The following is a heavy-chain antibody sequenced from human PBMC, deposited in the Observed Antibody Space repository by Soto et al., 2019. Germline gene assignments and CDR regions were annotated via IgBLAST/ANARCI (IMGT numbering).Heavy chain of an antibody. Sequence: ASETLALPSTVTGASISSGGYDWSLNPQHPGKGLEWIGYIYSSGSTYYNPSLKSRVTKSGDASKNQSSLKLSSVTVADTAVYDCARSGYYGFNWFDPWGQGTLVTVSS. CDR1: GASISSGGYD. V-gene: IGHV4-31*03. CDR3: ARSGYYGFNWFDP. CDR2: IYSSGST. J-gene: IGHJ5*02. D-gene: IGHD3-22*01.